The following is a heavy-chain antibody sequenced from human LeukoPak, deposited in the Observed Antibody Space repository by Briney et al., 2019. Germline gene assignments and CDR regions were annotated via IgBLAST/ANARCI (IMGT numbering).Heavy chain of an antibody. CDR2: IRYDGSNK. Sequence: GGSLRLSCAASGFTFSSYGMHWVRQAPGKGLEWVAFIRYDGSNKYYADSVKGRFTISRDNAKNTLYLQMNSLRAEDTAVYYCAREDTAMVAIDYWGQGTLVTVSS. CDR1: GFTFSSYG. CDR3: AREDTAMVAIDY. D-gene: IGHD5-18*01. V-gene: IGHV3-30*02. J-gene: IGHJ4*02.